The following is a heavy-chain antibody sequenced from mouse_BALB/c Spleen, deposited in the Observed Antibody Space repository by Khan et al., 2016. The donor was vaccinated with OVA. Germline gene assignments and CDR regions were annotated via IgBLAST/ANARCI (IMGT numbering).Heavy chain of an antibody. CDR1: GYSITSGYA. D-gene: IGHD1-1*01. J-gene: IGHJ2*01. CDR2: ISYSDVT. Sequence: EVQLQESGPGLVKPSQSLSLTCTVTGYSITSGYAWYWIRQFPGNKLEWMGYISYSDVTNYNPSLKSRISITRDTSKNEFFLQLNSVTTEDTATYYCARGNYYGHYFDYWGQGTTLTVSS. V-gene: IGHV3-2*02. CDR3: ARGNYYGHYFDY.